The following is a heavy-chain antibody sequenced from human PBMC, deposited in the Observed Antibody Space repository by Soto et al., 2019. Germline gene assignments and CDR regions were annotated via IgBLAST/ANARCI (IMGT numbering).Heavy chain of an antibody. CDR2: IIPIFGTP. D-gene: IGHD3-10*01. J-gene: IGHJ4*02. CDR3: ARDRDDYGSGNYYNRIDF. CDR1: GGIFSTYA. Sequence: QAQLVQSGAEVKKPGSSVKVSCKASGGIFSTYAISWLRQAPGQGLEWMGGIIPIFGTPNYAQRFQGRVTITADESTSTADMELSRLRSEDTAVYYCARDRDDYGSGNYYNRIDFWGQGTLVTVSS. V-gene: IGHV1-69*01.